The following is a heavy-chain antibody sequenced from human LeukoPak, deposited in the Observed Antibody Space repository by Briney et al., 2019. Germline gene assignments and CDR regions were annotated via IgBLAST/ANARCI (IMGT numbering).Heavy chain of an antibody. D-gene: IGHD4-11*01. CDR3: ARDKDYSESGLLGYYYYYMDV. J-gene: IGHJ6*03. CDR2: INPSGGST. CDR1: GHTFTSYY. V-gene: IGHV1-46*01. Sequence: ASVKVSCKASGHTFTSYYMHWVRQAPGQGLEWMGIINPSGGSTSYAQKFQGRVTMTRDTSTSTVYMELSSLRSEDTAVYYCARDKDYSESGLLGYYYYYMDVWGKGTTVTVSS.